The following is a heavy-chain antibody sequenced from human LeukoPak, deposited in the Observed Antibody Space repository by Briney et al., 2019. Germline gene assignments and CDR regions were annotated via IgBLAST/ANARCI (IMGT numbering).Heavy chain of an antibody. J-gene: IGHJ3*02. CDR2: IIPIFGTA. CDR3: ARDFRGPVGGAFDI. Sequence: ASVKVSCKASGGTFSSYAISWVRQAPGQGLEWMGGIIPIFGTANYAQKFQGRVTITADKSTSTAYMELSSLRSEDTAVYYCARDFRGPVGGAFDIWGQGTMVTVSS. CDR1: GGTFSSYA. D-gene: IGHD1-26*01. V-gene: IGHV1-69*06.